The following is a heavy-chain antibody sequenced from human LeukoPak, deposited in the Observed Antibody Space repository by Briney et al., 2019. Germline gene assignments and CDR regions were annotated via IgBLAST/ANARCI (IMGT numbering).Heavy chain of an antibody. CDR1: GGSISSGDYY. D-gene: IGHD2-15*01. V-gene: IGHV4-30-4*01. J-gene: IGHJ6*02. Sequence: SETLSLTCTVSGGSISSGDYYWSWIRQPPGKGLEWIGYIYYSGSTYYNPSLKSRVTISVDTSKNQFSLKLSSVTAADTAVYYCARERGYCSGGSCYEGRYYYGMDVWGQGTTVTVS. CDR3: ARERGYCSGGSCYEGRYYYGMDV. CDR2: IYYSGST.